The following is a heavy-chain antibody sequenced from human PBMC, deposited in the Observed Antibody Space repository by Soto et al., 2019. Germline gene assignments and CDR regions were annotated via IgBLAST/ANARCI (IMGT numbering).Heavy chain of an antibody. D-gene: IGHD3-22*01. CDR3: ARDGYYDSSGCYY. V-gene: IGHV4-59*12. CDR2: IYYSGST. CDR1: GGSISSYY. J-gene: IGHJ4*02. Sequence: PSETLSLTCTVSGGSISSYYWSWIRQPPGKGLEWIGYIYYSGSTNYNPSLKSRVTISVDTSKNQFSLKLSSVTAADTAVYYCARDGYYDSSGCYYWGQGTQVTVSS.